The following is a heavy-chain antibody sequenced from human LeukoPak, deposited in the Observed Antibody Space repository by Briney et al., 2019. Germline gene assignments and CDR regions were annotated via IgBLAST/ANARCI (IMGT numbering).Heavy chain of an antibody. Sequence: GGSLRLSCAASGFRFDDYGMTWARQAPGKGLEWVSYINIDSITVNYADSVKGRFTISRDDAKNSLYLQMNSLRAEDTAVYYCSTAKFDNWGQGTLVTVSS. CDR2: INIDSITV. CDR3: STAKFDN. CDR1: GFRFDDYG. J-gene: IGHJ4*02. V-gene: IGHV3-48*01.